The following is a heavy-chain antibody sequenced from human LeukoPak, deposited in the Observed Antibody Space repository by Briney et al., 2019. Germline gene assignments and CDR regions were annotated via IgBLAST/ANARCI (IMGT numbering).Heavy chain of an antibody. CDR2: IYYDGSKK. CDR3: ARDHAPGYYDSIGFKWFDP. Sequence: GGSLGLSCAASGFTFSSYGMHWVRQAPGKGLEWVTVIYYDGSKKYYADSVKGRFTISRDNSKNTLYLQMNSLRAEDTAVYYCARDHAPGYYDSIGFKWFDPWGQGTLVTVS. D-gene: IGHD3-22*01. CDR1: GFTFSSYG. V-gene: IGHV3-33*08. J-gene: IGHJ5*02.